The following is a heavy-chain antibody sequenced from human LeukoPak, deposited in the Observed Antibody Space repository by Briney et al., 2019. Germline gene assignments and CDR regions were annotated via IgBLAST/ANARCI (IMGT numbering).Heavy chain of an antibody. CDR1: GYTFTSYG. V-gene: IGHV1-18*01. J-gene: IGHJ3*02. D-gene: IGHD5-18*01. Sequence: ASVKVSCKASGYTFTSYGISWVRQAPGQGLEWMGWISAYNGNTNYAQKLQGRVAMTTDTSTSTAYMELRSLRSDDTAVYYCARWRSYGYSRAVIEDDAFDIWGQGTMVTVSS. CDR3: ARWRSYGYSRAVIEDDAFDI. CDR2: ISAYNGNT.